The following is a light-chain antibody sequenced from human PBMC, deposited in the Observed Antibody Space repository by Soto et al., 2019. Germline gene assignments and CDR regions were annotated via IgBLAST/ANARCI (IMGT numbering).Light chain of an antibody. Sequence: QPVLTQPASVSGSPGQSITISCTGTSSDVGGYNYISWYQQHPGKAPKFIIYDVRNRPSGVSNRFSGSRSGNTASLTISGLQAEDEGDYYCSSYTSSSTVIFGGGTKLTVL. J-gene: IGLJ2*01. CDR1: SSDVGGYNY. V-gene: IGLV2-14*01. CDR3: SSYTSSSTVI. CDR2: DVR.